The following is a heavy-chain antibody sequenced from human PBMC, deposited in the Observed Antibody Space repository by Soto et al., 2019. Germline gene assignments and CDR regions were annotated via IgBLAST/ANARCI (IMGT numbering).Heavy chain of an antibody. CDR1: GGSISTYY. D-gene: IGHD3-22*01. J-gene: IGHJ1*01. CDR2: IHHSGRT. CDR3: ARTFYDSVVTRASDLHL. V-gene: IGHV4-59*01. Sequence: SETLSLTCTVSGGSISTYYWNWIRQTPGKGMEWIGYIHHSGRTNYNPSLRSRVTISVDTSKNQFSLKLTSVTAADSAIYYCARTFYDSVVTRASDLHLWGQGALVT.